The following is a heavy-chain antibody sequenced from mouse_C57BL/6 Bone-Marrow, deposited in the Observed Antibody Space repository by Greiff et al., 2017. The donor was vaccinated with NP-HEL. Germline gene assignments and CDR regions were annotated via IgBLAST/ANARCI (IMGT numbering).Heavy chain of an antibody. D-gene: IGHD1-1*01. V-gene: IGHV8-12*01. CDR2: IYWDDDK. CDR3: ARSYYYGSSSLDY. CDR1: GFSLSTSGMG. Sequence: ESGPGILQSSQTLSLTCSFSGFSLSTSGMGVSWIRQPSGKGLEWLAHIYWDDDKRYNPSLKSRLTISKVTSKNQLFLKLTSVDTADTATYSCARSYYYGSSSLDYWGQGTTLTVSS. J-gene: IGHJ2*01.